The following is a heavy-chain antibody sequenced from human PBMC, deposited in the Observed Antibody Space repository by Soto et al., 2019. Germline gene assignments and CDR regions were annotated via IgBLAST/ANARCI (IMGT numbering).Heavy chain of an antibody. CDR1: GFTVSSNY. J-gene: IGHJ6*02. V-gene: IGHV3-53*01. CDR3: ARAWAERYQLPYYGMDV. CDR2: IYSGGST. D-gene: IGHD2-2*01. Sequence: PGGSLRLSCAASGFTVSSNYMSWVRQAPGKGLEWVSVIYSGGSTYYADSVKGRFTISRDNSKNTLYLQMNSLRAEDTAVYYCARAWAERYQLPYYGMDVWGQGTTVTVSS.